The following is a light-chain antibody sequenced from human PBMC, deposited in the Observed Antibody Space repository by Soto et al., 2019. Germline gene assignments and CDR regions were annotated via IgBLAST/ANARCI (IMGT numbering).Light chain of an antibody. CDR3: QQYHQWPIT. CDR2: GSS. Sequence: EIVLTQSPAILSVSPGDRATLSCRASQSVSSNLAWYQQRPGQAPRLLIFGSSTRATGIPPRFSGSGSGTEFTLTISSLQSEDFAVYFCQQYHQWPITFGQGTRLEIK. V-gene: IGKV3-15*01. J-gene: IGKJ5*01. CDR1: QSVSSN.